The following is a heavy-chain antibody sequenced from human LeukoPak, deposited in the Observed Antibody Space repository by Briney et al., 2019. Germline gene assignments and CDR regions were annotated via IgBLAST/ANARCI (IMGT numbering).Heavy chain of an antibody. V-gene: IGHV3-74*01. CDR2: INSDGSSI. CDR3: ARVFTVIVVDALDI. D-gene: IGHD3-22*01. J-gene: IGHJ3*02. CDR1: GFTFSSYW. Sequence: PGGSLRLSCAASGFTFSSYWMHWVRQAPGKGLLWVSRINSDGSSISYADSVKGRFTISRDNAKNTLYLQMNSLSAEDTAVYYCARVFTVIVVDALDIWGQGTMVTVSS.